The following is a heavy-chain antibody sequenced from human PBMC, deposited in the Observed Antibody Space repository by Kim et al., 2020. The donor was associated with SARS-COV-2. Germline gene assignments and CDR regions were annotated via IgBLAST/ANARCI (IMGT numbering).Heavy chain of an antibody. D-gene: IGHD2-2*01. CDR1: GFTFTSYS. CDR3: ASKYCRPTGCSVGVIDY. Sequence: GGSLRLSCAASGFTFTSYSMNWVRQAPGKGLEWVSSISSSSNYIYYADSVKGRFTISRDNAKNSVYLQMSSLRAEDTAVYYCASKYCRPTGCSVGVIDYWGHGTLVTVSS. V-gene: IGHV3-21*01. J-gene: IGHJ4*01. CDR2: ISSSSNYI.